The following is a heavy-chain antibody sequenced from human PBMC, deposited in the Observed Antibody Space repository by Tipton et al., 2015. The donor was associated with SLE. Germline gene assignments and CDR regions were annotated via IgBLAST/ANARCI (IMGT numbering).Heavy chain of an antibody. Sequence: SLRLSCVASGFTFSNYCMHWVRQAPGKGLEWVAFIRYDETKEYYADSVNGRFIISRDTSKNTLYLQMNTLRPEDTGFYYCARDLRFYGSGSRYYFDHWGQGTSVTVSP. V-gene: IGHV3-30*02. J-gene: IGHJ4*02. D-gene: IGHD3-10*01. CDR2: IRYDETKE. CDR3: ARDLRFYGSGSRYYFDH. CDR1: GFTFSNYC.